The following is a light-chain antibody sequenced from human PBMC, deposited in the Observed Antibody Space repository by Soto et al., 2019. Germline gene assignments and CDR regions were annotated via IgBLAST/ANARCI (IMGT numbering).Light chain of an antibody. V-gene: IGKV1-5*01. CDR1: QSISSW. J-gene: IGKJ1*01. Sequence: DLQMTKSPATRSVCEEGRAAISSLASQSISSWLAWYQQKPGTAPKLLIYHASTLESGVPSRFSGSGSGTGFTLTISSLQPDDFATYYCQQYNSYSWTFGQGTKVDIK. CDR3: QQYNSYSWT. CDR2: HAS.